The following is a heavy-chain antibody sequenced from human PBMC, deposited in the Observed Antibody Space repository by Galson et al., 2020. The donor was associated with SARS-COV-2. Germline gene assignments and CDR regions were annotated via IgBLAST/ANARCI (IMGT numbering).Heavy chain of an antibody. J-gene: IGHJ4*02. Sequence: QAGGSLRLSCAASGFTFSSYGMHWVRQAPGKGLEWVAVIWYDGSNKYYADSVKGRFTISRDNSKNTLYLQMNSLRAEDTAVYYCARDLGFGELSTDRTDYWGQGTLVTVSS. CDR3: ARDLGFGELSTDRTDY. D-gene: IGHD3-10*01. CDR1: GFTFSSYG. V-gene: IGHV3-33*01. CDR2: IWYDGSNK.